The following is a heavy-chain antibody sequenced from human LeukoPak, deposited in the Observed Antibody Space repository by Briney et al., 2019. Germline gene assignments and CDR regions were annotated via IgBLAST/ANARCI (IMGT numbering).Heavy chain of an antibody. Sequence: GGSLRLSCAASGFSFSSYAMSWVRQAPGKGLVWVSRINSDGSSTSFADSVKGRFTISRDNAKNTLFLQMNSLRAEDTAVYYCARDRSGDDFDYWGQGTLVTVSS. CDR1: GFSFSSYA. V-gene: IGHV3-74*01. J-gene: IGHJ4*02. D-gene: IGHD5-12*01. CDR2: INSDGSST. CDR3: ARDRSGDDFDY.